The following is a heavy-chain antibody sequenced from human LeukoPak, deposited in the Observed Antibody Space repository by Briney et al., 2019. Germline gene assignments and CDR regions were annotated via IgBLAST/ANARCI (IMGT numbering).Heavy chain of an antibody. CDR3: AKGTAYGDYLDAFDI. J-gene: IGHJ3*02. Sequence: GGSLRLSCAASGFTFSSYAMSWVRQAPGKGLEWVSSISGSGGSTYYADSVKGRFTISRDNSKNTLYLQMNSLRAEDTAVYYCAKGTAYGDYLDAFDIRGQGTMVTVSS. D-gene: IGHD4-17*01. CDR2: ISGSGGST. CDR1: GFTFSSYA. V-gene: IGHV3-23*01.